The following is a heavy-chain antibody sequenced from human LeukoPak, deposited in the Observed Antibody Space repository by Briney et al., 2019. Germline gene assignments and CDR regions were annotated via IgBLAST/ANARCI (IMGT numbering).Heavy chain of an antibody. CDR2: INHSGST. V-gene: IGHV4-34*01. Sequence: SETLSLTCAVYGGSFSGYYWSWIRQPPGKGLEWIGEINHSGSTNYNPSLKSRVTISVDTSKNQFSLKLSSVTAADTAVYYCARVGYCSGGSCSHYYYYYMDVWGKGTTVTVSS. CDR3: ARVGYCSGGSCSHYYYYYMDV. D-gene: IGHD2-15*01. CDR1: GGSFSGYY. J-gene: IGHJ6*03.